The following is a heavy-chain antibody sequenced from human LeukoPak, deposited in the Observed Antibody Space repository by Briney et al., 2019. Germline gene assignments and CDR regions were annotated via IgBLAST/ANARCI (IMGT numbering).Heavy chain of an antibody. CDR1: GFTFSSYA. Sequence: PGGSLRLSCAASGFTFSSYAMSWVRQAPGKGLEWVSAISGSGGSTYYADSVKGRFTISRDNAKNSLYLQMNSLRAEDTAVYYCARDDGYTQFDYWGQGTLVTVSS. CDR2: ISGSGGST. J-gene: IGHJ4*02. CDR3: ARDDGYTQFDY. V-gene: IGHV3-23*01. D-gene: IGHD5-24*01.